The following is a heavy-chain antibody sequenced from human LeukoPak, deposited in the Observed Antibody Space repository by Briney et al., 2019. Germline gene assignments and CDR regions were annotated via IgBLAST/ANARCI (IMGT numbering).Heavy chain of an antibody. D-gene: IGHD2-2*01. CDR1: GFTFSSYS. J-gene: IGHJ4*02. CDR2: ISSSSSYI. V-gene: IGHV3-21*01. CDR3: ARGGNIVLVAAAMDY. Sequence: GGSLRLSCAASGFTFSSYSMNWVRQAPGKGLEWVSSISSSSSYIYYADSVKGRFTISRDNAKNSLYLQMNSLRAEDTAVYYCARGGNIVLVAAAMDYWGQGTLVTVSS.